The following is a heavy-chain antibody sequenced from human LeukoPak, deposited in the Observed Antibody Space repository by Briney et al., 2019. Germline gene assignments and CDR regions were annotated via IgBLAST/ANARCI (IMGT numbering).Heavy chain of an antibody. V-gene: IGHV3-23*01. CDR3: AKDRPRIVGAPNYYGMDV. Sequence: TGGSLRLSCAASGFTFSSSAMSWVRQAPGKGLEWVSAISNNGGYTYYADSVQGRFTISRDNSKSTLCLQMNSLRAEDTAVYYCAKDRPRIVGAPNYYGMDVWGQGTTVTVSS. J-gene: IGHJ6*02. D-gene: IGHD1-26*01. CDR2: ISNNGGYT. CDR1: GFTFSSSA.